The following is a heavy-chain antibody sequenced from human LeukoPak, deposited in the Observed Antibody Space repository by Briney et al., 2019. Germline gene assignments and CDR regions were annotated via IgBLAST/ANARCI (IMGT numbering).Heavy chain of an antibody. CDR2: ISGGGSGR. V-gene: IGHV3-23*01. CDR3: ATYASPDMLTPYYFNH. CDR1: GFPFSVYE. Sequence: TGGSLRFSCAVSGFPFSVYEMNWVRQAPGKGLEWVSTISGGGSGRYYADSVKGRFIISRDNSRNTLYLQMSSLKVGDTAVYYCATYASPDMLTPYYFNHWGQGILVTVSS. J-gene: IGHJ4*02. D-gene: IGHD2-15*01.